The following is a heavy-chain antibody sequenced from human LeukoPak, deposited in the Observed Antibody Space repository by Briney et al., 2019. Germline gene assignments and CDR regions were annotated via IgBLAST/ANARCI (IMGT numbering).Heavy chain of an antibody. CDR1: GFTFSSSG. D-gene: IGHD1-26*01. CDR3: AKDPGPSFGDPWEYFDY. Sequence: GGSLRLSCAASGFTFSSSGISWVRQAPGKGLEWVSGISDSGGSTYYADSVKGRFTISRDNSKNTLYLQMNSLRAEDTAVYYCAKDPGPSFGDPWEYFDYWGQGTLVTVSS. V-gene: IGHV3-23*01. J-gene: IGHJ4*02. CDR2: ISDSGGST.